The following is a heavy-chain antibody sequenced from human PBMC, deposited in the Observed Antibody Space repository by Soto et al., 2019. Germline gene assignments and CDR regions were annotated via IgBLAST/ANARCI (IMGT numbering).Heavy chain of an antibody. J-gene: IGHJ4*02. V-gene: IGHV3-33*01. CDR2: IWYDGSNK. CDR3: ASSASSGWYSFDY. D-gene: IGHD6-19*01. CDR1: GFTFSSYG. Sequence: QVQLVESGGGVVQPGRSLRLSCAASGFTFSSYGMHWVRQAPGKGLEWVAVIWYDGSNKYYADSVKGRFTISRDNSKNTLYLKMNSRRAEDTAVYYCASSASSGWYSFDYGGQGTLVTVSS.